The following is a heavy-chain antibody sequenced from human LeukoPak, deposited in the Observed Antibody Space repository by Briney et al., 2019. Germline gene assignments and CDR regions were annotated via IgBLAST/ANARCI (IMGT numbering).Heavy chain of an antibody. V-gene: IGHV4-39*07. CDR2: IYHSEST. J-gene: IGHJ5*02. Sequence: SETLSLTCTVSGGSISNSNYYWGWIRQPPGKGLEWIGYIYHSESTYYNPSLKSLVTISVDRSKNQFSLKLSSVTAADTAVYYCATTTVVTPNWFDLWGQGTLVTVSS. CDR3: ATTTVVTPNWFDL. D-gene: IGHD4-23*01. CDR1: GGSISNSNYY.